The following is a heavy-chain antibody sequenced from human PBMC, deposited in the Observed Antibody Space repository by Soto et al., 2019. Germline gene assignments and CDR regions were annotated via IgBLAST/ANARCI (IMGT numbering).Heavy chain of an antibody. V-gene: IGHV4-34*01. Sequence: QVQLQQWGAGLLKPSETLSLTCAVYGESLSGYYGNWIRQSPGKGLEWIGEINYSGNTNYNPSLKSRVTTSIDTSKNQFSLTISSVTAADTAVYYCARTRNLDVWGQGTTVIVSS. CDR1: GESLSGYY. D-gene: IGHD1-1*01. CDR2: INYSGNT. J-gene: IGHJ6*02. CDR3: ARTRNLDV.